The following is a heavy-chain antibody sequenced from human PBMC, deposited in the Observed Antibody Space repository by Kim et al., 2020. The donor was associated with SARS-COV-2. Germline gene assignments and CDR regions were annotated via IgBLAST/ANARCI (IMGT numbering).Heavy chain of an antibody. CDR1: GFTFSDYY. CDR2: ISSSSDT. CDR3: ARGGYEYVWGSYRDYYYY. Sequence: GGSLRLSCAASGFTFSDYYMSWIRQAPGKGLEWVSYISSSSDTNYADSVKGRFTISRDNAKNSLYLQMNSLRAEDTAVYYCARGGYEYVWGSYRDYYYY. D-gene: IGHD3-16*02. V-gene: IGHV3-11*05. J-gene: IGHJ6*01.